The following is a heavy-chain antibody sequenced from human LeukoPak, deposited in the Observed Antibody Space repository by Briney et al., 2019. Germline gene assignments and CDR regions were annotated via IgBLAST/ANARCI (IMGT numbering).Heavy chain of an antibody. CDR2: IIPIFGTA. D-gene: IGHD3-22*01. CDR1: GGTFSSYA. V-gene: IGHV1-69*05. CDR3: AGTYYYDSSGYPLDY. J-gene: IGHJ4*02. Sequence: SVKVSCKASGGTFSSYAISWVPQAPGQGLEWMGRIIPIFGTANYAQKFQGRVTITTDESTSTAYMELSSLRSEDTAVYYCAGTYYYDSSGYPLDYWGQGTLVTVSS.